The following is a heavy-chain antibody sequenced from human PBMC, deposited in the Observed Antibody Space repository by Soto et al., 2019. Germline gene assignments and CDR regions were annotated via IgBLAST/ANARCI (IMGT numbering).Heavy chain of an antibody. CDR3: ARGNPFNSAGFDV. J-gene: IGHJ6*02. D-gene: IGHD2-21*01. CDR1: GYTFSDFD. V-gene: IGHV1-8*01. Sequence: QAHLEQSGAELKRPGASVKVSCKASGYTFSDFDINWLRQASGQGPEWMGWMNAKSGDTFFAQRFQGKFNMTWDTSLSTAYVEVGSLTSDDTAIYYCARGNPFNSAGFDVWGQGTTVAVSS. CDR2: MNAKSGDT.